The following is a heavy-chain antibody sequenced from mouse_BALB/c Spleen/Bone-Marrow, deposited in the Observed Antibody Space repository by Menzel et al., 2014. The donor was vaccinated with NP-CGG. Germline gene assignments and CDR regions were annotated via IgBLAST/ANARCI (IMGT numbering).Heavy chain of an antibody. CDR2: IDPANEHT. Sequence: VQLQQSGAELVKPGASVKLSCTASGFNIKDTYIHWMKQRPEQGLEWIGRIDPANEHTKYDPNFQGKATITADTSSNTAYLQLSSLTSEDTAVYYCASLTGTFDYWGQGSTLTVSS. J-gene: IGHJ2*01. CDR3: ASLTGTFDY. V-gene: IGHV14-3*02. CDR1: GFNIKDTY. D-gene: IGHD4-1*01.